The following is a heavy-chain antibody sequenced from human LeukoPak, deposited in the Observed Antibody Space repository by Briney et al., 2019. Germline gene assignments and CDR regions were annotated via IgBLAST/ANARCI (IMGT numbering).Heavy chain of an antibody. V-gene: IGHV3-20*04. J-gene: IGHJ4*02. D-gene: IGHD3-16*01. Sequence: GGSLRLSCAASGFTFSIYSMNWVRQAPGKGLEWVSGINWNGGSTGYADSVKGRFTISRDNAKNSLYLQMNSLRAEDTAVYYCARAITGDHDYWGQGTLVTVSS. CDR2: INWNGGST. CDR3: ARAITGDHDY. CDR1: GFTFSIYS.